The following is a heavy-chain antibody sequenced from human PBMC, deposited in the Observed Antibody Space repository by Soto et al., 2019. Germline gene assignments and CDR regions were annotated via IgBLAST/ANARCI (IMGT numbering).Heavy chain of an antibody. D-gene: IGHD6-13*01. Sequence: GGSLRLSCAASGFTFSSYAMSWVRQAPGKGLEWVSAISGSGGSTYYADSVKGRFTISRDNSKNTLYLQMNSLRAEDTAVYYCAKYSSSWYEVYIHSWGQGTLVTVSP. CDR2: ISGSGGST. CDR1: GFTFSSYA. CDR3: AKYSSSWYEVYIHS. J-gene: IGHJ4*02. V-gene: IGHV3-23*01.